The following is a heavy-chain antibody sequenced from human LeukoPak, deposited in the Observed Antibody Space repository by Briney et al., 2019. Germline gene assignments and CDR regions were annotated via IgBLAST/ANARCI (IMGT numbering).Heavy chain of an antibody. CDR1: GFTFSSYG. Sequence: PGGSLRLSCAASGFTFSSYGMSWVRQAPGKGLEWVSYISSLSGTIYYADSVKGRFIISRDNAQNSLFLQMNSLRAEDTAVYYCVRDQGGAVSYWGQGTLVTVSS. J-gene: IGHJ4*02. CDR3: VRDQGGAVSY. V-gene: IGHV3-48*01. D-gene: IGHD3-16*01. CDR2: ISSLSGTI.